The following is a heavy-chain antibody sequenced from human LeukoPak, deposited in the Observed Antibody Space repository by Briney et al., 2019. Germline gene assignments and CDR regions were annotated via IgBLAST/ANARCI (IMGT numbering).Heavy chain of an antibody. D-gene: IGHD1-7*01. CDR3: ARGMGTYG. CDR1: GFTFSDYA. J-gene: IGHJ4*02. V-gene: IGHV3-64*02. CDR2: INSNGSNT. Sequence: GGSLRLSCAATGFTFSDYAMHWVRQAPGKGLAYVSTINSNGSNTYYAESVKGRFTISRDNSKNTLYLQMGSLRDEDMAVYYCARGMGTYGWGQGTLVTVSS.